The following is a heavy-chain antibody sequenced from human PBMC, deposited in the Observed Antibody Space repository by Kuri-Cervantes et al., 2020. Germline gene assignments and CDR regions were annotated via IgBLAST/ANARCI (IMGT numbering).Heavy chain of an antibody. V-gene: IGHV7-4-1*02. J-gene: IGHJ4*02. CDR2: INTNTGNP. CDR3: ARGPYNYDILTGQKTPHFDY. D-gene: IGHD3-9*01. CDR1: GYTFTSYA. Sequence: ASVKASCKASGYTFTSYAMNWVRQAPGQGLEWMGWINTNTGNPTYAQGFTGRFVFSLDTSVSTAYLQISSLKAEDTAVYYCARGPYNYDILTGQKTPHFDYWGQGTLVTVSS.